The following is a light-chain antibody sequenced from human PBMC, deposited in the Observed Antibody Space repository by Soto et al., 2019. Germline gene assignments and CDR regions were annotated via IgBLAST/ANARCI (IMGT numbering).Light chain of an antibody. CDR2: KAS. Sequence: DIQMTKSPSTLSGSVGDRVTITCRASQTISSWLAWYQQKPGKAPKLLIYKASTLKSGVPSRFNGSGSGTEFTLTISSLQPDDFATYYCQHYNSYSEAFGQGTKVDIK. CDR3: QHYNSYSEA. J-gene: IGKJ1*01. V-gene: IGKV1-5*03. CDR1: QTISSW.